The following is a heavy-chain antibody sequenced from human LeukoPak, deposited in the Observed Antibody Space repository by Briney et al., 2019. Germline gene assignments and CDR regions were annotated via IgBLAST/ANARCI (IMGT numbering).Heavy chain of an antibody. Sequence: PGGSLRLSCAASGFTFSTYWMHWVRHAPGEELAWVSRINSDGTTTTYADSVKGRFTISRDNAKNTLYLQINSLRVEDTAVYYCAGGSQGDYWGQGTLVTVSS. CDR3: AGGSQGDY. CDR1: GFTFSTYW. CDR2: INSDGTTT. V-gene: IGHV3-74*01. J-gene: IGHJ4*02.